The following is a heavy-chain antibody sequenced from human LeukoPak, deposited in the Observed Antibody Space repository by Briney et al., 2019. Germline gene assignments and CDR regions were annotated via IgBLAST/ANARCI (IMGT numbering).Heavy chain of an antibody. J-gene: IGHJ6*02. D-gene: IGHD6-13*01. CDR2: ISYDGSNK. Sequence: PGGSLRLSCTASGFTFSNFEMHWVRQAPGKGPEWVAVISYDGSNKYYADSVKGRFTISRDNSKNTLYLQMNSLRAEDTAVYYCARDGDDSSSWYFYYYYGMDVWGQGTTVTVSS. V-gene: IGHV3-30*04. CDR1: GFTFSNFE. CDR3: ARDGDDSSSWYFYYYYGMDV.